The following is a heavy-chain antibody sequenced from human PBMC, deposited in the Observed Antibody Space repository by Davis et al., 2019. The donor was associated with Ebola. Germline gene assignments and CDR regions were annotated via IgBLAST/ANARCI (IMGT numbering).Heavy chain of an antibody. CDR1: GFSFNEAW. CDR3: STDPARGY. J-gene: IGHJ4*02. V-gene: IGHV3-15*07. CDR2: IRSNTNGGII. Sequence: PGGSLRLSCAASGFSFNEAWTWMNWVRQAPGKGLEWVGRIRSNTNGGIIDYAAFVEGRFIISRDDSKNTLFLQINSLRTEDTAVYYCSTDPARGYWGQGTLVNVSS.